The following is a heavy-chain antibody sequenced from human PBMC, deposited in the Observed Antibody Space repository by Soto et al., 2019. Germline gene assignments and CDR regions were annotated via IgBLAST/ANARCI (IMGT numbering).Heavy chain of an antibody. CDR1: GYTFTTYG. CDR2: ISAYSGKT. V-gene: IGHV1-18*01. CDR3: ARDPYLGDHQY. Sequence: QVPLVQSGGEVKKPGASVKVSCKTSGYTFTTYGISWVRQAPGQGLEWVGWISAYSGKTHYAQKVQGKVTMTTDTSTNTAYLELRSLRSDDTAVYYCARDPYLGDHQYWGQGTLVTVSS. D-gene: IGHD3-16*01. J-gene: IGHJ4*02.